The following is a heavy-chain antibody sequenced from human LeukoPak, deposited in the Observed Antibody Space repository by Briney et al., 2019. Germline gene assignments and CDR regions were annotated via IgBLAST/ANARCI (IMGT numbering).Heavy chain of an antibody. J-gene: IGHJ6*02. CDR1: GGSVSSYY. Sequence: PSETLSLTCTVSGGSVSSYYWSWIRQPAGKGLEWIGRIYTCGSTNYNPSLKSRVTMSVDTSKNQFSLKLSSVTAADTAVYYCARDLGPLRYFDSRGMDVWGQGTTVTVSS. CDR2: IYTCGST. CDR3: ARDLGPLRYFDSRGMDV. V-gene: IGHV4-4*07. D-gene: IGHD3-9*01.